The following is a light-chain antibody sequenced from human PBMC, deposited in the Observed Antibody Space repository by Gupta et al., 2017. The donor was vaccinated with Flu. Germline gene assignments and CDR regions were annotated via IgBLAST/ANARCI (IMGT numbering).Light chain of an antibody. Sequence: DIQLTQSPSFLSASVGDRVTITCRASQGIRSYLAWYQQKPGKAPKVLIYAASTVQSGVPSRFSGSGSGTEFTLTINSLQPEDFATYYCQQRNDFPRTFGQGTKMEIK. CDR2: AAS. CDR3: QQRNDFPRT. CDR1: QGIRSY. V-gene: IGKV1-9*01. J-gene: IGKJ2*01.